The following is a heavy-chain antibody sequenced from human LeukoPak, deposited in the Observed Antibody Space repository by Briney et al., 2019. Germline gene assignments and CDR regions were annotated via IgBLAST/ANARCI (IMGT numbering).Heavy chain of an antibody. D-gene: IGHD3-16*01. Sequence: PGGSLRLSCAASGFTFNSYAMNWVRQAPGKGLEWVANIKQDGSEKNYVDSVKGRFTIFRDNARNSLYLQMNSLRAEDTAVYYCASHSYGYNHWGQGTLVIVSS. CDR1: GFTFNSYA. J-gene: IGHJ5*02. V-gene: IGHV3-7*01. CDR3: ASHSYGYNH. CDR2: IKQDGSEK.